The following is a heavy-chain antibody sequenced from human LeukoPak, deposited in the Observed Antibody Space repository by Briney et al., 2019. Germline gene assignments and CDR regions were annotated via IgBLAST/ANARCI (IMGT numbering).Heavy chain of an antibody. J-gene: IGHJ6*02. Sequence: PGGSLRLSCAASGFTFSSYSMNWVRQAPGKGLEWVSSISSSSSYIYYADSVKGRFTISRDNAKNSLYLQMNSLRAEDTAVYYCARDRVGYDILTGTNYGMDVRGQGTTVTVSS. CDR2: ISSSSSYI. CDR1: GFTFSSYS. V-gene: IGHV3-21*01. D-gene: IGHD3-9*01. CDR3: ARDRVGYDILTGTNYGMDV.